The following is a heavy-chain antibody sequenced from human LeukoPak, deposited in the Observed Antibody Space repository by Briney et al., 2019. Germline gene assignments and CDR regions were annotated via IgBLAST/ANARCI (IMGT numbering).Heavy chain of an antibody. D-gene: IGHD3-22*01. Sequence: GGSLRLSCAASGFTFSSYSMNWVRQAPGKGLEWVSYISSSSSTIYYADSVKGRFTISRDNAKNSLYLQMNSLRAEDTAVYYCARDPYYYDSSGYAGDYWGQGTLVTVSS. CDR3: ARDPYYYDSSGYAGDY. J-gene: IGHJ4*02. CDR2: ISSSSSTI. CDR1: GFTFSSYS. V-gene: IGHV3-48*01.